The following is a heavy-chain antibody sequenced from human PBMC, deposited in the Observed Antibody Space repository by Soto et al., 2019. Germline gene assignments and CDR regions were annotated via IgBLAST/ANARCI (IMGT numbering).Heavy chain of an antibody. D-gene: IGHD2-2*01. Sequence: SGHTLVNPTQPLTLTCTFSGYSLSTSGEGVGWIRQPPGKALEWLALIFWDDDKRYNSSLRSRLTIPKAASKNQVVLTWTNMDPVDTATYYCAHRRDATVRVPAAISAWFDPWGQGTQVTVSS. CDR2: IFWDDDK. CDR3: AHRRDATVRVPAAISAWFDP. CDR1: GYSLSTSGEG. J-gene: IGHJ5*02. V-gene: IGHV2-5*02.